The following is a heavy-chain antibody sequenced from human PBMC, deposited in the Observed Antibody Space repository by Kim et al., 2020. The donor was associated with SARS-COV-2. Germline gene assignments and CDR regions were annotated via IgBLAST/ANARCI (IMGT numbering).Heavy chain of an antibody. CDR1: GGSVSSTSHY. CDR2: IYHSGST. Sequence: SETLSLICTVSGGSVSSTSHYWGWIRQPPGKGLEWIASIYHSGSTYYNPSLKSRVTVSVDMSVDMSTNQFALKLSSVTAADTAVYYCARHGVVPAVRPENWFDPWGQGTLVTVSS. V-gene: IGHV4-39*01. J-gene: IGHJ5*02. D-gene: IGHD2-2*01. CDR3: ARHGVVPAVRPENWFDP.